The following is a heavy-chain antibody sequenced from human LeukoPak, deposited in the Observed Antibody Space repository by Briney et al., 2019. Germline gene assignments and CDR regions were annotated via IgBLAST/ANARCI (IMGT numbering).Heavy chain of an antibody. CDR1: GFTFNIYY. J-gene: IGHJ4*02. CDR3: ARKDFSSGSFTY. Sequence: PGGSLRLSCAVSGFTFNIYYMSWIRQAPGKGLEWISYIGLHGYPLDYADSVKGRFTISRDNAQNSLYLDMSSLRAEDTADYYCARKDFSSGSFTYWGQGTLVTVSS. V-gene: IGHV3-11*04. D-gene: IGHD3-22*01. CDR2: IGLHGYPL.